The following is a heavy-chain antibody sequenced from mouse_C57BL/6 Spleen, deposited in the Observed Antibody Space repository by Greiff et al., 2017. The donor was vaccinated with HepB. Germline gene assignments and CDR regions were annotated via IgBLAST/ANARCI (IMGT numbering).Heavy chain of an antibody. D-gene: IGHD1-1*01. CDR2: FYPGSGSI. Sequence: QVQLKESGAELVKPGASVKLSCKASGYTFTEYTIHWVKQRSGQGLEWIGWFYPGSGSIKYNEKFKDKATLTADKSSSTVYMELSRLTSEDSAVYFCARHSYYYGSSYPAWFAYWGQGTLVTVSA. CDR3: ARHSYYYGSSYPAWFAY. V-gene: IGHV1-62-2*01. CDR1: GYTFTEYT. J-gene: IGHJ3*01.